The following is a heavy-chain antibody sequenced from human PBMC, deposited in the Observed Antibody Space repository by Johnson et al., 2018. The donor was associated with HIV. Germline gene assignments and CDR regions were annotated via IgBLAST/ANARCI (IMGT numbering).Heavy chain of an antibody. J-gene: IGHJ3*02. D-gene: IGHD3-16*01. V-gene: IGHV3-20*04. CDR2: ISWNGGST. CDR3: ANGGGGAFDI. CDR1: GFTFDDYG. Sequence: MLLVESGGGVVRPGGSLRLSCAASGFTFDDYGMSWVRQAPGKGLAWVSGISWNGGSTGYADSVKGRFTISRDNAKNSLSLQMNSLRAEDTAVYYCANGGGGAFDIWGQGTMVTVSS.